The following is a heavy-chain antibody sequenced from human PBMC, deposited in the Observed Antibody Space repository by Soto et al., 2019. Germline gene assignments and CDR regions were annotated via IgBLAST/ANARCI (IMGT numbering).Heavy chain of an antibody. CDR1: GFTIGNSA. CDR3: AKGPTAGR. Sequence: EVQLSESGGGLVQPGGSLRLSCAASGFTIGNSAMNWVRQAPGKGLEWVSVISGGSDNTYYADSVKGRFTISRDHSKSTLYMKMNGLRAEDTAIYYCAKGPTAGRWGQGTLVTVSS. CDR2: ISGGSDNT. V-gene: IGHV3-23*01. J-gene: IGHJ4*02.